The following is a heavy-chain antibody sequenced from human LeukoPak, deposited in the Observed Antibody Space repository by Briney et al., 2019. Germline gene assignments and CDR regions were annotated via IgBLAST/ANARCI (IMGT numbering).Heavy chain of an antibody. CDR1: GFTFSSYAMH. J-gene: IGHJ3*02. CDR2: IYYSGST. Sequence: LRLSCVASGFTFSSYAMHWVRQHPGKGLEWIGYIYYSGSTYYNPSLKSRVTISVDTSKNQFSLKLSSVTAADTAVYYCARDQTSITFGGVIVSGAFDIWGQGTMVTVSS. CDR3: ARDQTSITFGGVIVSGAFDI. V-gene: IGHV4-31*02. D-gene: IGHD3-16*02.